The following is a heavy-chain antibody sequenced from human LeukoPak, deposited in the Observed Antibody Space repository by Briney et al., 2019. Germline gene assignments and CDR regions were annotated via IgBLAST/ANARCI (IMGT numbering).Heavy chain of an antibody. V-gene: IGHV4-4*07. J-gene: IGHJ5*01. CDR3: AREGYCSSTSCYTNWFDS. CDR2: IYTSGST. CDR1: GGSISSYY. D-gene: IGHD2-2*02. Sequence: SETLSLTCTVSGGSISSYYWSWIRQPAGRGLEWIGRIYTSGSTNYNPSLKSRVTMSVDTSKNQFSLKLSSVTAADTAVYYCAREGYCSSTSCYTNWFDSWGQGTLVTVSS.